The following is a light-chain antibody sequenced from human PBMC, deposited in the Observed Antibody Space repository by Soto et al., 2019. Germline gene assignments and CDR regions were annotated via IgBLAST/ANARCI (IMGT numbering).Light chain of an antibody. J-gene: IGKJ4*01. Sequence: EIVMTQSPATLSVSPGGRAILSCRASESVNRNLAWYQQRPGQSPRLLIYGASTRATGIPARFSGSGSGTEFTLTITSLQSDDFALYFCQHYNNWPLTFGGGTKVEIK. V-gene: IGKV3-15*01. CDR3: QHYNNWPLT. CDR1: ESVNRN. CDR2: GAS.